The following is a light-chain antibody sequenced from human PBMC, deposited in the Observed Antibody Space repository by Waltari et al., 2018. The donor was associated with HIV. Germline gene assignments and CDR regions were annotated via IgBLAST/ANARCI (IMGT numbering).Light chain of an antibody. CDR2: EAS. Sequence: DTQMTQSPSSVSASVGDRVSVNCRASQSVGTSVAWYQQKPDRTPKLVIFEASRLQTGVPSRFSGSGSGTYFTLTITSLQPEDLATYYCQQADNFPHTFGQGT. CDR1: QSVGTS. J-gene: IGKJ2*01. V-gene: IGKV1-12*01. CDR3: QQADNFPHT.